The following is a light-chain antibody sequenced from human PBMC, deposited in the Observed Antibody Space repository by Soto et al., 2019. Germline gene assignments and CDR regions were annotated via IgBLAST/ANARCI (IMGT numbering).Light chain of an antibody. CDR2: GAS. Sequence: EIVMTQSPATLSVSPGERVTFSCRASQTISNKLAWYQHKPGQAPRLLISGASTGATGIPARFSGSWSGPEFTLTINSLQSEDFAVYYCQQYYRWPVTFGGGTKLEIK. V-gene: IGKV3-15*01. CDR3: QQYYRWPVT. J-gene: IGKJ4*01. CDR1: QTISNK.